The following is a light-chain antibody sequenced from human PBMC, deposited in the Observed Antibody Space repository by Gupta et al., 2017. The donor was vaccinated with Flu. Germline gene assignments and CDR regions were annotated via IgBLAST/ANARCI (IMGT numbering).Light chain of an antibody. J-gene: IGKJ4*01. V-gene: IGKV3-11*01. CDR1: QTISNY. Sequence: EIVLTQSPATLPLSPGERATLSCRASQTISNYLAWYQQKPGQPPRLLIYEASSRATDIPARFSGSGSGTDFTLTISSLEPEDFAVYYCQQRYNWPPLTFGGGTKVEMK. CDR3: QQRYNWPPLT. CDR2: EAS.